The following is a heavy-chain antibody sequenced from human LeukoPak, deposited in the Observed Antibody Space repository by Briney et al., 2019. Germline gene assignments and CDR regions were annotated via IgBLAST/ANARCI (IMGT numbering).Heavy chain of an antibody. J-gene: IGHJ4*02. CDR3: ARERSRGYSYGHGLDY. D-gene: IGHD5-18*01. CDR2: ISYDGSNK. CDR1: GFTFSSYA. Sequence: GGSLRLSCAAPGFTFSSYAMHWVRQAPGKGLEWVAVISYDGSNKYYADSVKGRFTISRDNSKNTLYLQMNSLRAEDTAIYYCARERSRGYSYGHGLDYWGQGTLVTVSS. V-gene: IGHV3-30-3*01.